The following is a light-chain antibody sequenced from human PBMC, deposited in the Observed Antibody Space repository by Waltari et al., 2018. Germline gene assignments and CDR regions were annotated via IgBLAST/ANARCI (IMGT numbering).Light chain of an antibody. V-gene: IGLV1-44*01. Sequence: QSVLTQPPSASATPGQGVPTTCSGSISHIGAEVVHWYQVLPGTAPKLLIYSTNQRPSGVPERFSGSKSGTSASLAISGLQSEDEADYCCATWDYSLDGQVFGGGTKLTVL. CDR1: ISHIGAEV. J-gene: IGLJ3*02. CDR3: ATWDYSLDGQV. CDR2: STN.